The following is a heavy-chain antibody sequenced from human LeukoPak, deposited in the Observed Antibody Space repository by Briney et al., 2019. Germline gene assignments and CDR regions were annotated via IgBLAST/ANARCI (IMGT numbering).Heavy chain of an antibody. D-gene: IGHD2-15*01. Sequence: AETLSLTCTVSGVSISSSSYYWGWIRQPPGKGLEWIGSIYYSGSTYYHPALKSQVTICVDTSKNQFSLKLSSVTAADTAVYYCARFYLGYCSGGSCSAFDYWGQGTLVTVSS. CDR3: ARFYLGYCSGGSCSAFDY. J-gene: IGHJ4*02. V-gene: IGHV4-39*01. CDR2: IYYSGST. CDR1: GVSISSSSYY.